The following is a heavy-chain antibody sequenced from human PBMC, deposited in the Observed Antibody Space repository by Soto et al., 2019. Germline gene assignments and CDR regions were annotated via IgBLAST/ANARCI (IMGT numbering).Heavy chain of an antibody. CDR3: AREPRYCRGGSCSITGDAYDI. CDR2: ISNRGDT. D-gene: IGHD2-15*01. Sequence: EVQLVESGGGLVQPGGSLRLSCTASGFIVSDTYVNWVRQAPGKGLEWVSVISNRGDTHYADSVRGRFSLSRDISDNTLHLQMNNLTEEDTAVYYCAREPRYCRGGSCSITGDAYDIWGQGTMVTVSS. J-gene: IGHJ3*02. CDR1: GFIVSDTY. V-gene: IGHV3-66*01.